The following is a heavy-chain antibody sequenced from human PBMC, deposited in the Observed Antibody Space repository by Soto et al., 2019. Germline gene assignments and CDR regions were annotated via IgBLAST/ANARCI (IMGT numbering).Heavy chain of an antibody. J-gene: IGHJ1*01. V-gene: IGHV3-48*02. CDR3: SRYSDYYDSSGYYPEYFQH. CDR2: ISRSSSTT. CDR1: GFTFSSYS. Sequence: GGSLRLSCAASGFTFSSYSMNWVRQAPGKGLEWVSYISRSSSTTYYADSVKGRFTISRDNAKNSLYLQMNSLRDEDTAVYYCSRYSDYYDSSGYYPEYFQHWGQGTLVTVSS. D-gene: IGHD3-22*01.